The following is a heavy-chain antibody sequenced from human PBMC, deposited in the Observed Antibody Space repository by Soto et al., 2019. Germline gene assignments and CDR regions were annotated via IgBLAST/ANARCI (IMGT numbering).Heavy chain of an antibody. CDR2: ISSNGGST. CDR3: ARYSNSVADY. D-gene: IGHD6-13*01. Sequence: GGSLRLSCAASGFTFSNYAMHWVRQAPGKGLEYVSAISSNGGSTYYANSVKGRFTISRDNSKNTLYLQMGSLRAEDMAVYYCARYSNSVADYWGQGTLVTVSS. V-gene: IGHV3-64*01. J-gene: IGHJ4*02. CDR1: GFTFSNYA.